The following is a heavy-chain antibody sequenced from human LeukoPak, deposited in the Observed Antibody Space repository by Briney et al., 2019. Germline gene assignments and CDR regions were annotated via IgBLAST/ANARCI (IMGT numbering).Heavy chain of an antibody. V-gene: IGHV4-39*07. J-gene: IGHJ5*02. D-gene: IGHD6-13*01. CDR2: IYYSGST. CDR1: GGSISSSSYY. CDR3: ARESSWYGHNWFDP. Sequence: PSETLSLTCTVSGGSISSSSYYWGWIRQPPGKGLEWIGSIYYSGSTYYNPSLKSRVTISVDTSKNQFSLKLSSVTAADTAVCYCARESSWYGHNWFDPWGQGTLVTVSS.